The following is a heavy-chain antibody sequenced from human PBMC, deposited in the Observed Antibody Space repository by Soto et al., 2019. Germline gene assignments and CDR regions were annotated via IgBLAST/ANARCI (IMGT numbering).Heavy chain of an antibody. CDR3: AVTGYYDILTGYYIYYYYGMDV. D-gene: IGHD3-9*01. CDR2: IYPGDSDT. J-gene: IGHJ6*02. V-gene: IGHV5-51*01. CDR1: GYSFTSYW. Sequence: GASLKISCKGSGYSFTSYWIGWVRQMPGKGLEWMGIIYPGDSDTRYSPSFQVQVTISADKSISTAYLQWRSLKAPDTAMYYCAVTGYYDILTGYYIYYYYGMDVWGQVTTVTVSS.